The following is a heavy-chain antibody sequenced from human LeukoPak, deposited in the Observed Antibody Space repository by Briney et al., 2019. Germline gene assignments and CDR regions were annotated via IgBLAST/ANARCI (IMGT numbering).Heavy chain of an antibody. CDR3: ARDRGWAVAGPNFRY. CDR2: ISAYNGNR. J-gene: IGHJ4*02. Sequence: ASVKVSCKASGYTFTSYGISWVRQAPGQGLEWMGWISAYNGNRNYAQKLQGRVTMTTDTSTSTAYMELRSLRSDDTAVYYCARDRGWAVAGPNFRYWGQGTLVTVSS. D-gene: IGHD6-19*01. V-gene: IGHV1-18*01. CDR1: GYTFTSYG.